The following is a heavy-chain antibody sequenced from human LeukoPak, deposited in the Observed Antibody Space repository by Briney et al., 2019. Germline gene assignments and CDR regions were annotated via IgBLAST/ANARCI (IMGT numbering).Heavy chain of an antibody. D-gene: IGHD3-10*01. CDR3: ARDPKYYYGSGSYYIPYYYYMDV. CDR1: GYTFTGYY. V-gene: IGHV1-2*02. J-gene: IGHJ6*03. CDR2: IKPNSGGK. Sequence: ASVKVSCKASGYTFTGYYIHWVRQAPGQGLELMGYIKPNSGGKNYAEKFQGRVTMTRDTSISTAYMELSRLRSDDTAVYYCARDPKYYYGSGSYYIPYYYYMDVWGKGTTVTISS.